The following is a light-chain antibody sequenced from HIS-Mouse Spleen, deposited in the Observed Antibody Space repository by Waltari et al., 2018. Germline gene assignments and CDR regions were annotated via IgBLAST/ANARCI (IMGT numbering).Light chain of an antibody. CDR2: QDS. Sequence: SYELTQPPSVSVSPGQTASITCSGDKLGDQYACWYQQKPGQSPVLVIYQDSKRPSGIAERFSGSNSGNTATLTISGTQAMDEADYYCQAWDSSTAVFGTGTKVTVL. J-gene: IGLJ1*01. CDR1: KLGDQY. CDR3: QAWDSSTAV. V-gene: IGLV3-1*01.